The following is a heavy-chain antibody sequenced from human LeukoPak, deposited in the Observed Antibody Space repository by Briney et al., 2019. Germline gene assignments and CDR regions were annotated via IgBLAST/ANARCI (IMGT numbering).Heavy chain of an antibody. D-gene: IGHD3-3*01. CDR1: GGSISRYY. CDR3: ARHDFWSGYMANNWFDP. J-gene: IGHJ5*02. V-gene: IGHV4-4*07. Sequence: PSETLSLTCTVSGGSISRYYRSWIRQPAGKGLEWIGRIYTSGSTNYNPSLKSRVTMSVDTSKNQFSLKLNSVTAADTAVYYCARHDFWSGYMANNWFDPWGQGTLVTVSS. CDR2: IYTSGST.